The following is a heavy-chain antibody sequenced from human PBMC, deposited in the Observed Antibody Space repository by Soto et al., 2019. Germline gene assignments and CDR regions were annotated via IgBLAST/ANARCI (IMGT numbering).Heavy chain of an antibody. CDR2: ISSSGSTI. CDR3: ARDRRDSSSSLVPYYFDY. Sequence: GGSLRLSCAASGFTFSSYEMNWVRQAPGKGLEWVSYISSSGSTIYYADSVKGRFTISRDNAKNSLYLQMNSLRAEDTAVYYCARDRRDSSSSLVPYYFDYWGQGTLVTVSS. CDR1: GFTFSSYE. J-gene: IGHJ4*02. V-gene: IGHV3-48*03. D-gene: IGHD6-6*01.